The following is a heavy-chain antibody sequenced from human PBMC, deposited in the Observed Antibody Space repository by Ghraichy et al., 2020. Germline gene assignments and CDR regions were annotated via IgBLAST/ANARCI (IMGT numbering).Heavy chain of an antibody. CDR3: ARDQSGSYYSAFDI. Sequence: LNISCAASGFTFSSYEMNWVRQAPGKGLEWVSYISSSGSTIYYADSVKGRFTISRDNAKNSLYLQMNSLRAEDTAVYYCARDQSGSYYSAFDIWGQGTMVTVSS. CDR1: GFTFSSYE. CDR2: ISSSGSTI. V-gene: IGHV3-48*03. J-gene: IGHJ3*02. D-gene: IGHD1-26*01.